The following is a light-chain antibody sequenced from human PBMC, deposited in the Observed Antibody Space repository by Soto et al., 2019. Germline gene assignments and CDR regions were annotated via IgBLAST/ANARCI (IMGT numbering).Light chain of an antibody. J-gene: IGKJ4*01. CDR1: QSVSSSY. CDR3: QQYGSSPLT. Sequence: EIVLTQSPGTLSLSPGERATLSCRASQSVSSSYLVWYQQKPGQAPRLLIYGASSSATGIPDRFSGSGSGTDFSFTISRLETEDFAVYFCQQYGSSPLTFGGGTKVEIK. V-gene: IGKV3-20*01. CDR2: GAS.